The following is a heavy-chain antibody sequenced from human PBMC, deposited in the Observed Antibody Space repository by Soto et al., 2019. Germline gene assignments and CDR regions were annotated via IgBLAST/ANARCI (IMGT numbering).Heavy chain of an antibody. J-gene: IGHJ4*02. CDR3: AHQQAYYMITFGGVIGNFDY. D-gene: IGHD3-16*02. CDR1: GFSLSTSGVG. Sequence: SGPTLVKPTQTLTLTCTFSGFSLSTSGVGVGWIRQPPGKALEWLALIYWDDDKRYSPSLKSRLTTTKDTSKNQVVLTMTNMDPVDTATYYCAHQQAYYMITFGGVIGNFDYWGQGTLVTVSS. V-gene: IGHV2-5*02. CDR2: IYWDDDK.